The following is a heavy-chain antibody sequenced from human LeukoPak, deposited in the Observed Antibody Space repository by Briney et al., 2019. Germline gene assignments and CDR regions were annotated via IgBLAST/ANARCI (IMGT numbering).Heavy chain of an antibody. D-gene: IGHD6-19*01. CDR1: GYTLTSYY. J-gene: IGHJ3*02. CDR2: INPSGGST. CDR3: ARDRVGGSSGWYIAFDI. V-gene: IGHV1-46*01. Sequence: ASVEVSCKASGYTLTSYYMHWVRQAPGQGLEWMGIINPSGGSTSYAQKFQGRVTMTRDTSTSTVYMELSSLRSEDTAVYYCARDRVGGSSGWYIAFDIWGPGTVVTVSS.